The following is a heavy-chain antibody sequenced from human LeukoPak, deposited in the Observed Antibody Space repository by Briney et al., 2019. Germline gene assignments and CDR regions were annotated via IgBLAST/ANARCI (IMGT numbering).Heavy chain of an antibody. D-gene: IGHD3-10*01. Sequence: GGSLRLSCAASGFTFSSYWMHWVRQAPGKGLVWVSRINSDGSSTSYADSVKGRFTISRDNAKNTLYLQMNSLRAEDTAVYYCARDGSPARDYYYYYMDVWGKGTTVTISS. CDR2: INSDGSST. V-gene: IGHV3-74*01. J-gene: IGHJ6*03. CDR3: ARDGSPARDYYYYYMDV. CDR1: GFTFSSYW.